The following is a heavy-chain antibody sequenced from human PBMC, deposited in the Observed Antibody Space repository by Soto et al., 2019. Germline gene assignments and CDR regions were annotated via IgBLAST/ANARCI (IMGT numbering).Heavy chain of an antibody. CDR2: IDPSDSYA. CDR3: GRVRVDKAEGWFDP. D-gene: IGHD5-12*01. Sequence: GESLKISCKGSGYSFTTYWITWVRQVPGKGLEWMGRIDPSDSYANYSPSFQGHVTMSADKSISTAYLQWSSLEASDTAMYYCGRVRVDKAEGWFDPWGQGTLVTVSS. CDR1: GYSFTTYW. J-gene: IGHJ5*02. V-gene: IGHV5-10-1*01.